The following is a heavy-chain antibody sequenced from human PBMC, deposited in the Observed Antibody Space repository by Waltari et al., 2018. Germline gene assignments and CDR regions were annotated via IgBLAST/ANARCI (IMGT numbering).Heavy chain of an antibody. CDR3: AKCEMYDSGWCAFCRY. J-gene: IGHJ4*02. V-gene: IGHV3-23*01. Sequence: DVQLSESGGGLAQPRASLRLSCAVSDLTLSNGALSWVGQARGKGLEWGSSMVRSGVTHYIDSVKGRFTMSRDNAKNTVYLQMNSLRAEDTAVYYCAKCEMYDSGWCAFCRYWGRASLVTVSS. D-gene: IGHD6-19*01. CDR1: DLTLSNGA. CDR2: MVRSGVT.